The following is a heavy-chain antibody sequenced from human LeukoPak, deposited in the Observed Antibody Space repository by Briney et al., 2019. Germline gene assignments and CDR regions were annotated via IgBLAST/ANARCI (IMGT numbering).Heavy chain of an antibody. CDR3: ARLRWFDY. J-gene: IGHJ4*02. CDR2: INHSGST. CDR1: GGSFSGYY. V-gene: IGHV4-34*01. D-gene: IGHD5-24*01. Sequence: SETLSLTCAVYGGSFSGYYWSWIRQPPGKGLEWIGEINHSGSTNYNPSLKSRVTISVDTSKNQFSLKLSSVTAADTAVCYCARLRWFDYWGQGTLVTVSS.